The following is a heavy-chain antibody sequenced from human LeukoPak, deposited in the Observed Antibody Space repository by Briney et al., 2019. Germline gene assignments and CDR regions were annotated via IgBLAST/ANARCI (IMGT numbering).Heavy chain of an antibody. V-gene: IGHV3-66*01. D-gene: IGHD2-15*01. CDR3: AKDLSYIGFGY. CDR1: EFSVGSNY. CDR2: IYSGGST. J-gene: IGHJ4*02. Sequence: GGSLRLSCEASEFSVGSNYMTWVRQAPGKGLEWVSLIYSGGSTYYADSVKGRFTISRDNSKNTLYLQMNSLRAEDTAVYYCAKDLSYIGFGYWGQGTLVTVSS.